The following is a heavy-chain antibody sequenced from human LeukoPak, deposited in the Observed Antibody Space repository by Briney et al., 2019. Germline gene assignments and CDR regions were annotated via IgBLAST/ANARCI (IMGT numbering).Heavy chain of an antibody. CDR3: ARKIGRTRPTYNWFDP. Sequence: SETLSLTCAAYGGSFSGYYWSWIRQPPGKLLYWIGEINHSGSTNYNPSLKSRVTISVDTSKNQFSLKLSSVTAADTAVYYCARKIGRTRPTYNWFDPWGQGTLVTVSS. J-gene: IGHJ5*02. V-gene: IGHV4-34*01. CDR1: GGSFSGYY. CDR2: INHSGST. D-gene: IGHD2-2*01.